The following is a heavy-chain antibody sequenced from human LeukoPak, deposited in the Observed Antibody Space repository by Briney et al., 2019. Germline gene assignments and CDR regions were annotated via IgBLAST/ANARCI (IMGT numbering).Heavy chain of an antibody. CDR3: AKFLPTHIVVANYYFDY. Sequence: GGSLRLSCAASGFTFNDYAMHWVRQAPGKGLEWVSAISGSGGSTYYADSVKGRFTISRDNSKNTLYLQMNSLRAEDTAVYYCAKFLPTHIVVANYYFDYWGQGTLVTVSS. D-gene: IGHD2-21*01. CDR1: GFTFNDYA. J-gene: IGHJ4*02. CDR2: ISGSGGST. V-gene: IGHV3-23*01.